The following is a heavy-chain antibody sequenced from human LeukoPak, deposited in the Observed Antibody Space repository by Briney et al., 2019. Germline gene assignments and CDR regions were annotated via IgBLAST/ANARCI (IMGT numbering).Heavy chain of an antibody. J-gene: IGHJ4*02. CDR2: IYYSGST. CDR1: GGSISSYY. V-gene: IGHV4-59*01. CDR3: ARVRRDGYNWSPTYYFDY. D-gene: IGHD5-24*01. Sequence: SETLSLTCTVSGGSISSYYWSWIRQPPGKGLEWIGYIYYSGSTNYNPSLKSRVTISVDTSKNQFSLKLSSVTAADTAVYYCARVRRDGYNWSPTYYFDYWGQGTLVTVSS.